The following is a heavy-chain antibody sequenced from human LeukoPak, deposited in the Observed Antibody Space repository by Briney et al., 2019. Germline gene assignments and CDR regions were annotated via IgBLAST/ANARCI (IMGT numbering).Heavy chain of an antibody. CDR1: GFTFSSYS. J-gene: IGHJ4*02. V-gene: IGHV3-23*01. D-gene: IGHD6-19*01. CDR2: VSGSGDST. Sequence: GGSLRLSCAASGFTFSSYSMSWVRQAPGKGLEWVSAVSGSGDSTYHADSVKGRFTISRDNAKNSLYLQMNSLRAEDTAVYYCARDLSSGWIFDYWGQGTLVTVSS. CDR3: ARDLSSGWIFDY.